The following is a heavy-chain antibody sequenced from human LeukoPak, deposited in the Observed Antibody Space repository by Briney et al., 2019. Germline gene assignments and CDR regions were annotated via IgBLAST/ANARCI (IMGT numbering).Heavy chain of an antibody. J-gene: IGHJ3*02. Sequence: GSLRLSCAASGFTFSSYGMHWVRQARGKGLEWVAFIRYDGSNKYYADSVKGRITISRDNSKNTLYLQMNSLRAEDTAVYYCARAGSSSGGAFDIWGQGTMVAVSS. CDR3: ARAGSSSGGAFDI. CDR2: IRYDGSNK. V-gene: IGHV3-30*02. CDR1: GFTFSSYG. D-gene: IGHD6-13*01.